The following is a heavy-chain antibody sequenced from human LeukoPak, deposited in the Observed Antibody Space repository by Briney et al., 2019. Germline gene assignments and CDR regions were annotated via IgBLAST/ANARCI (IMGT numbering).Heavy chain of an antibody. Sequence: RASVTVSFKASGYTFTIYGISWVRQAPGQGNEGMGWISAYNGNTNYAQKLQGRVTMTTDTSTSTDYMELRSLRSDDTAVYYCARDGYYDYVWGSYRPNYFDYWGQGTLVTVSS. D-gene: IGHD3-16*02. CDR3: ARDGYYDYVWGSYRPNYFDY. J-gene: IGHJ4*02. V-gene: IGHV1-18*01. CDR1: GYTFTIYG. CDR2: ISAYNGNT.